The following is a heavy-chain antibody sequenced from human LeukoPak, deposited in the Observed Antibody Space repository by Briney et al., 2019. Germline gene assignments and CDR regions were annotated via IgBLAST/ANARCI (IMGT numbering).Heavy chain of an antibody. D-gene: IGHD2-2*01. V-gene: IGHV3-7*02. CDR2: IKQDGSEK. J-gene: IGHJ3*02. CDR3: ARTAGYSSIVFDI. CDR1: GFTFSNYW. Sequence: GGSLRLSCAASGFTFSNYWMSWVRQALGKGLEWVANIKQDGSEKYYVDSVKGRFTISRDNAKNSLYLQMNSLRAEDTAVYNCARTAGYSSIVFDIWGQGTMVTVSS.